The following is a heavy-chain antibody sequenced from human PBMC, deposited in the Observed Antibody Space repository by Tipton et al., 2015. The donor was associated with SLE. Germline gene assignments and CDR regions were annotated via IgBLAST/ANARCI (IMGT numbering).Heavy chain of an antibody. CDR3: ARAQEGTGWFDP. CDR1: GGSISSYY. V-gene: IGHV4-59*01. Sequence: TLSLTCTVSGGSISSYYWSWIRQPPGKGLEWIGYIYYSGSTNYNPSLKSRVTISVDTSKNQFSLKLSSVTAADTAVYYCARAQEGTGWFDPWGQGTLVTVSS. CDR2: IYYSGST. D-gene: IGHD1-1*01. J-gene: IGHJ5*02.